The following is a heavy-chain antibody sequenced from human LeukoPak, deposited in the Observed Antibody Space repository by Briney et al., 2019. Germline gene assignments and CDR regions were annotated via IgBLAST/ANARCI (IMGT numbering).Heavy chain of an antibody. Sequence: GGSLRLSCAASGFTFSSYSMNWVRQAPGKGLEWVSSISSSSSYIYYADSVKGRFTISRDNAKNPLYLQMNSLRAEDTAVYYCARYVPYYGMDVWGQGTTVTVSS. CDR2: ISSSSSYI. CDR3: ARYVPYYGMDV. CDR1: GFTFSSYS. D-gene: IGHD3-10*02. J-gene: IGHJ6*02. V-gene: IGHV3-21*01.